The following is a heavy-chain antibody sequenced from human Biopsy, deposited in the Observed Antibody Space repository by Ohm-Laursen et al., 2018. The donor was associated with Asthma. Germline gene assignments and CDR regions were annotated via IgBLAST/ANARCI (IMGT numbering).Heavy chain of an antibody. Sequence: TLSLTCAASRFTYEMHWVRQAPGKGLEWVAVISYDGSSIYYADSVKGRFTISRDNSKNTLYLQMNSLRAEDTAVYYCARKIAARGGMGVWGQGTTVTVSS. CDR2: ISYDGSSI. CDR1: RFTYE. V-gene: IGHV3-30-3*01. CDR3: ARKIAARGGMGV. J-gene: IGHJ6*02. D-gene: IGHD6-6*01.